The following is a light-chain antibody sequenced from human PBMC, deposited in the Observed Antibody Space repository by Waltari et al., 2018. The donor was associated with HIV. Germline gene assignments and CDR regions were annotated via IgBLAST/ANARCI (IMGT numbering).Light chain of an antibody. CDR1: QTIENY. Sequence: DVQVTQLPSTLTASAGDRVSITCRVSQTIENYLAWYQQRPGEAPNLLIYRASTLESGVPSRFSGSGSGTDFTLTINNLQPNDSATYYCQQYQSYSLFMFGPGTKVEIK. CDR2: RAS. J-gene: IGKJ1*01. CDR3: QQYQSYSLFM. V-gene: IGKV1-5*03.